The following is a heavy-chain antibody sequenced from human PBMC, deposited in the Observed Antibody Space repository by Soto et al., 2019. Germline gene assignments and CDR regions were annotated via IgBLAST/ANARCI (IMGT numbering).Heavy chain of an antibody. V-gene: IGHV4-61*01. CDR3: ARGGTSSRRAVAGYFHY. CDR2: IDYSGST. CDR1: AGSVSGSSHY. D-gene: IGHD1-7*01. Sequence: QVQLQESGPGLVKPSETLSLTCSVSAGSVSGSSHYWNWIRQTPGKGLEWIGYIDYSGSTNYNPSLKSRVTISVDTSKTQFSPKLSSVTAADTAVYYCARGGTSSRRAVAGYFHYWGQGTQVTVSS. J-gene: IGHJ1*01.